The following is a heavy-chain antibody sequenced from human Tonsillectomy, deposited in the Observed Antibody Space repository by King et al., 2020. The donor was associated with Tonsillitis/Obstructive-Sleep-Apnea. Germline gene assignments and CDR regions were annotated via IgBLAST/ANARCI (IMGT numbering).Heavy chain of an antibody. V-gene: IGHV1-2*04. J-gene: IGHJ6*03. CDR3: ARGLYDYVSYYYMDV. Sequence: VQLVQSGAEVKKPGASVKVSCKASGYTFTGYYMHWVRQAPGPGLEWMGWINPNSGGTNYAQKFQGWVTMTRDTSISKAYMELGRLRSDDTAVYYCARGLYDYVSYYYMDVWGKGTTVTVSS. D-gene: IGHD3-16*01. CDR2: INPNSGGT. CDR1: GYTFTGYY.